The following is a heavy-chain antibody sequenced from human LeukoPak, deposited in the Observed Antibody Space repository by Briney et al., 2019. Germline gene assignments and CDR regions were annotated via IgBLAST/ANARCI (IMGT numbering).Heavy chain of an antibody. J-gene: IGHJ4*02. CDR3: ARDLGGLSGWRNKLAPYHFDS. Sequence: GSLRLSCTASGFAFSSYTMNWVRPAPGKGLEWVSSISSGTFNYIYYADSVKGRFTVSRDNANKILYLEMNSLRAEDTSVYYCARDLGGLSGWRNKLAPYHFDSWGQGTLVTVSS. CDR1: GFAFSSYT. CDR2: ISSGTFNYI. D-gene: IGHD3-16*01. V-gene: IGHV3-21*01.